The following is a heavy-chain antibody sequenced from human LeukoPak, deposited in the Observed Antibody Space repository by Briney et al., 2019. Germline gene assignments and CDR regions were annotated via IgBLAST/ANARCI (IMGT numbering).Heavy chain of an antibody. CDR3: ATGIVGVAAFDI. J-gene: IGHJ3*02. CDR1: GYTLTELS. V-gene: IGHV1-24*01. D-gene: IGHD1-26*01. Sequence: GASVKVSCKVSGYTLTELSMHWVRQAPGKGLEWMGGFDPEDGETIYAQKFQGRVTMTEDTSTDTAYMELSSLRSEDTAVCYCATGIVGVAAFDIWGQGTMVTVSS. CDR2: FDPEDGET.